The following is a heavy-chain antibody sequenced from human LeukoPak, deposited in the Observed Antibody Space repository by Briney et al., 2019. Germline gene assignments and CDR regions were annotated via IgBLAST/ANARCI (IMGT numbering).Heavy chain of an antibody. J-gene: IGHJ4*02. CDR2: ISGSGGST. CDR1: GFTFSSYA. Sequence: GGSLRLSCAASGFTFSSYAMSWVRQAPGKGLEWVSAISGSGGSTYYADSVKGRFTISRDKSKNTLYLQMNSLRAEDTAVYYCAKGRASGYYYGFDYWGQGTLVTVSS. V-gene: IGHV3-23*01. CDR3: AKGRASGYYYGFDY. D-gene: IGHD3-22*01.